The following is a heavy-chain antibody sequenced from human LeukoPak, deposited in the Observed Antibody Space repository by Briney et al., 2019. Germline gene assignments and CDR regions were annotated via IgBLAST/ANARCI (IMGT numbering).Heavy chain of an antibody. Sequence: GESLKISCKGSGYSFTSYWISRGRQMPGKGLEWMGRIDPSDSYTNYSPSFQGHVTISADKSISTAYLQWSSLKASDSAMNTWARPHSSGWYEAYWGERNLFTVSS. CDR3: ARPHSSGWYEAY. CDR2: IDPSDSYT. J-gene: IGHJ4*02. V-gene: IGHV5-10-1*01. D-gene: IGHD6-19*01. CDR1: GYSFTSYW.